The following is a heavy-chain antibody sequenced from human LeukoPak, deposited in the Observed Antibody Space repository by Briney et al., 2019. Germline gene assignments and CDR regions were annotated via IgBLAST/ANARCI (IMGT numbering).Heavy chain of an antibody. CDR3: ARLATNDGYGY. CDR2: ISSSSSYI. Sequence: PGGSLRLSCAASGFTFSSYSMNWVRQAPGKGLEWVSSISSSSSYIYYAGSVKGRFTISRDNAKNSLYLQMNSLRTEDTAVYYCARLATNDGYGYWGQGTLVTVSS. J-gene: IGHJ4*02. CDR1: GFTFSSYS. V-gene: IGHV3-21*01. D-gene: IGHD5-12*01.